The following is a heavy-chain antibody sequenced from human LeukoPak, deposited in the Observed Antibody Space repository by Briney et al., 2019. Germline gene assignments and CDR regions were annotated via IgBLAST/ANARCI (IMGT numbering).Heavy chain of an antibody. V-gene: IGHV1-69*05. D-gene: IGHD6-13*01. Sequence: SVKVSCKASGGTFSSYAISWVRQAPGQGLEWMGGIIPIFGTANYAQKFQGRVTITTDESTSTAYMELSSLRSEDTAVYYCATVRGQHSSSWYVGWFDPWGQGTLVTVSS. CDR1: GGTFSSYA. CDR2: IIPIFGTA. J-gene: IGHJ5*02. CDR3: ATVRGQHSSSWYVGWFDP.